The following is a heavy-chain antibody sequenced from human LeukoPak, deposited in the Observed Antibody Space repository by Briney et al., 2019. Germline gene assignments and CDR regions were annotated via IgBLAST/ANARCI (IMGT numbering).Heavy chain of an antibody. CDR1: GFTFSSYA. CDR3: AKVMTWGRGVVVRAGPGYGMDV. D-gene: IGHD2-2*01. Sequence: PGGSLRLSCAASGFTFSSYAMSWVRQAPGKGLEWVSAISASAGSTYYADSVKGRLTISRDNSKNTLYLQMNSRRAEAPAVYYCAKVMTWGRGVVVRAGPGYGMDVWGQGTTVTVSS. V-gene: IGHV3-23*01. CDR2: ISASAGST. J-gene: IGHJ6*01.